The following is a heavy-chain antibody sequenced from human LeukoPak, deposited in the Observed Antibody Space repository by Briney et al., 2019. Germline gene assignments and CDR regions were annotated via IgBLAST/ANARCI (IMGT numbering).Heavy chain of an antibody. D-gene: IGHD7-27*01. CDR2: ISSNGGST. CDR1: GFTFSSYS. J-gene: IGHJ4*02. CDR3: ASLGRDY. V-gene: IGHV3-64*01. Sequence: PGGSLRLSCAASGFTFSSYSMNWVRQAPGKGLEYVSAISSNGGSTYYANSVKGRFTISRDNSKNTLYLQMGSLRAEDMAVYYCASLGRDYWGQGTLVTVSS.